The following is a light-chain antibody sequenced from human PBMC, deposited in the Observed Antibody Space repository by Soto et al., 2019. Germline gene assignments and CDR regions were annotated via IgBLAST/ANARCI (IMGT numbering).Light chain of an antibody. Sequence: QSVLAQPASVSGSPGQSITISCTGSSSVVGNYNLVSWYQQHPGKAPKLMIYEDTKWPSGVSNRFSGSKSGNTAYLTISGLQAEDEADYYCWSYAVGRTYVFGTGTKVTVL. CDR2: EDT. V-gene: IGLV2-23*01. J-gene: IGLJ1*01. CDR3: WSYAVGRTYV. CDR1: SSVVGNYNL.